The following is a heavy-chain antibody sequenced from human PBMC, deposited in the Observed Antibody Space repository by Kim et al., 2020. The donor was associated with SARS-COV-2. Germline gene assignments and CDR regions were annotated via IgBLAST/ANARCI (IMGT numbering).Heavy chain of an antibody. J-gene: IGHJ4*01. CDR3: ARQRGQYLAPLDY. CDR1: GDSSSSSY. D-gene: IGHD3-10*01. V-gene: IGHV4-59*08. Sequence: SETLSLTCTISGDSSSSSYWNWFWQPPGKGLEWIGYISYSGNTNYRPSLKSRVAISVDTSKSQVSLKVRSVTAADTAVYYCARQRGQYLAPLDYWGQGIL. CDR2: ISYSGNT.